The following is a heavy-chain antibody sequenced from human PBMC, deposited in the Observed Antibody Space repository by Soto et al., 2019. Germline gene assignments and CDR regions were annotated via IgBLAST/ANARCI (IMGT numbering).Heavy chain of an antibody. CDR1: GGSISSSSYY. CDR2: IYYSGST. V-gene: IGHV4-39*01. J-gene: IGHJ5*02. Sequence: PSETLSLTCTVSGGSISSSSYYWGWIRQPPGKGLEWIGSIYYSGSTYYNPSLKSRVTISVDTSKNQFSLKLSSVTAADTAVYYCARHAYYDFSVTDFDPWGQGTLVTVSS. D-gene: IGHD3-3*01. CDR3: ARHAYYDFSVTDFDP.